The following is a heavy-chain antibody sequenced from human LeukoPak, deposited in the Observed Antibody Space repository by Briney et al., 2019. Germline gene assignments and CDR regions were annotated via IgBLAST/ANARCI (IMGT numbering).Heavy chain of an antibody. CDR3: ARAYTTGTTDNSH. V-gene: IGHV3-30*04. CDR1: GFTFSSYA. J-gene: IGHJ4*02. D-gene: IGHD1-1*01. Sequence: PGGSLRLSCVVSGFTFSSYAMHWVRQAPGKGLEWVAFISSDGSYKYYADSVKGRITISRDNSKNTLYLQMNSLRAEDTAVYYCARAYTTGTTDNSHWGQGTLVTVSS. CDR2: ISSDGSYK.